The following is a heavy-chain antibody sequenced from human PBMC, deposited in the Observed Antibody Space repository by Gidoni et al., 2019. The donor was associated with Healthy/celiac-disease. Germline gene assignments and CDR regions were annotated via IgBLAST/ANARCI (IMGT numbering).Heavy chain of an antibody. Sequence: QLQLQESGPGLVKPSETLSLTCTVSGGSISSSSYYWGWIRQPPGKGLEWIGSIYYSGSTYYNPSLKSRVTISVDTSKNQFSLKLSSVTAADTAVYYCARHRAARLSPFDYWGQGTLVTVSS. D-gene: IGHD6-6*01. V-gene: IGHV4-39*01. CDR2: IYYSGST. CDR3: ARHRAARLSPFDY. CDR1: GGSISSSSYY. J-gene: IGHJ4*02.